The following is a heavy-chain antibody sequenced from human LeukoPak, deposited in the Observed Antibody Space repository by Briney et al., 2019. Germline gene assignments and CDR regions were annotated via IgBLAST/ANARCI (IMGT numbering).Heavy chain of an antibody. CDR3: ARDRCSGWRHYFDC. CDR2: ISSNGGGT. D-gene: IGHD6-19*01. Sequence: GGSLRLSCATSGFTFSGYAMHWDRQAPGKGLEYVSAISSNGGGTFYATSVKGRFTISRDNSKNTLYLQMGSPRAEDMAVYYCARDRCSGWRHYFDCWGQGTLVTVSS. V-gene: IGHV3-64*01. CDR1: GFTFSGYA. J-gene: IGHJ4*02.